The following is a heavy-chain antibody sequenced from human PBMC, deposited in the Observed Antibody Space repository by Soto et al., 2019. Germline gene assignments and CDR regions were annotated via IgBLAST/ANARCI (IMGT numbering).Heavy chain of an antibody. D-gene: IGHD6-19*01. CDR1: GFTFSSYG. V-gene: IGHV3-30*18. Sequence: GGSPRLSCAASGFTFSSYGMHWVRQAPGKGLEWVAVISYDGSNKYYADSVKGRFTISRDNSKNTLYLQMNSLRAEDTAVYYCANVAGTIDYWGQGTLVTVSS. J-gene: IGHJ4*02. CDR3: ANVAGTIDY. CDR2: ISYDGSNK.